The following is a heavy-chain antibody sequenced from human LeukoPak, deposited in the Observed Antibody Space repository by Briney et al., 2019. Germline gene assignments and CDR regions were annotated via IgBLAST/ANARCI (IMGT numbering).Heavy chain of an antibody. D-gene: IGHD5-18*01. J-gene: IGHJ4*02. V-gene: IGHV1-2*02. CDR2: INPNSGGT. CDR1: GYTFTGYY. CDR3: ARDVGAYRYGSRIAYYFDY. Sequence: GASVNVSCKASGYTFTGYYMHWVRQPPAQGLEWVGWINPNSGGTNYAQKFQGRVTMTRDTSISTAYMELSRLRSDDTAVYYCARDVGAYRYGSRIAYYFDYWGQGTLVTVSS.